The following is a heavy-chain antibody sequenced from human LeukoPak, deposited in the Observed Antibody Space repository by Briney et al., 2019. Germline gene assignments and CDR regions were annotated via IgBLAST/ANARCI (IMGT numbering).Heavy chain of an antibody. J-gene: IGHJ4*02. CDR3: AKEQTSSGFFDY. CDR1: GFTFSKYA. D-gene: IGHD3-10*01. Sequence: GGSLRLSCAASGFTFSKYAMSWVRQAPGKGLEWVSAISGSGARTYYADSVKGRFTVSRDNSKNTVYLQMNSLRAEDRAVYYCAKEQTSSGFFDYWGQGTLVTVSS. CDR2: ISGSGART. V-gene: IGHV3-23*01.